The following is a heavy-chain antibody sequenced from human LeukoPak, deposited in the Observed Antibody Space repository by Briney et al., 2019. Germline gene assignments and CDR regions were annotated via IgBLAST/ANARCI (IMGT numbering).Heavy chain of an antibody. CDR1: GGAISRYY. J-gene: IGHJ6*02. V-gene: IGHV4-4*07. CDR3: ARGGLGYCSSTSCYTYSYYYGMDV. D-gene: IGHD2-2*02. CDR2: IYTRGST. Sequence: PSETVSLTCTVSGGAISRYYWSWIRQPAGKGLEWIGRIYTRGSTNYNPSLKSRVTMSVDTFKNQFSLKLSSVTAADTAVYYCARGGLGYCSSTSCYTYSYYYGMDVWGQGTTGTVSS.